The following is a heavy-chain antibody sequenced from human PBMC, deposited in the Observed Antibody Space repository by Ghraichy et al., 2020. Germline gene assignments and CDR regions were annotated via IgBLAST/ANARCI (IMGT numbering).Heavy chain of an antibody. Sequence: GGSLRLSCAASGFTFSNAWMSWVRQAPGKGLERVGRIKSKTDGGTTDYAAPVKGRFTISRDDSKNTLYLQMNSLKTEDTAVYYCTTVRGSSGYWDYFDYWGQGTLVTVSS. D-gene: IGHD3-22*01. CDR2: IKSKTDGGTT. CDR3: TTVRGSSGYWDYFDY. V-gene: IGHV3-15*01. CDR1: GFTFSNAW. J-gene: IGHJ4*02.